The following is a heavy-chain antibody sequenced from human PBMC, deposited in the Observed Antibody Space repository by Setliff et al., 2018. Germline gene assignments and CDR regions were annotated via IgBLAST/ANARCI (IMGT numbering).Heavy chain of an antibody. CDR2: INTGDDII. V-gene: IGHV3-48*03. Sequence: GSLRLSCAGSRSTFSGDDMNWVRQAPGKGLEWISYINTGDDIIYYAPSVKGRFTISRDNAKNSLFLQMNSLRADDTAVYYCVRDYPIRLGVLHSWGQGTLVTVSS. J-gene: IGHJ4*02. CDR3: VRDYPIRLGVLHS. D-gene: IGHD2-8*02. CDR1: RSTFSGDD.